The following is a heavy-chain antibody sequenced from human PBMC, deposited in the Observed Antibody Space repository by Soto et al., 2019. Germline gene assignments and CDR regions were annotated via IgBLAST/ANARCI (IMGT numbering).Heavy chain of an antibody. CDR2: IKSKTDGGTT. J-gene: IGHJ4*02. CDR1: GFTFSDDC. V-gene: IGHV3-15*01. D-gene: IGHD3-9*01. Sequence: PGGSLRLSCAASGFTFSDDCMSWVRQAPGKGLEWVGRIKSKTDGGTTDYAAPVKGRFTISRDDSKNTLYLQMNGLKTEDTAVYYCTTDLFYYDILTRPYWGQGTLVTVSS. CDR3: TTDLFYYDILTRPY.